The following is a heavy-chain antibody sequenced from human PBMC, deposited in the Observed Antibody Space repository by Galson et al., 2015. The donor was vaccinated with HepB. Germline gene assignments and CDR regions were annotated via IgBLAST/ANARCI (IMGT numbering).Heavy chain of an antibody. J-gene: IGHJ6*02. Sequence: CAISGDSVSSNSAAWNWIRQSPSRGLEWLGRTYYRSKWYNDYAVSVKSRITINPDTSKNQFSLQLNSVTPEDTAVYYCARGLLSGSYYNDYYYYYGMDVWGQGTTVTVSS. CDR3: ARGLLSGSYYNDYYYYYGMDV. D-gene: IGHD1-26*01. V-gene: IGHV6-1*01. CDR1: GDSVSSNSAA. CDR2: TYYRSKWYN.